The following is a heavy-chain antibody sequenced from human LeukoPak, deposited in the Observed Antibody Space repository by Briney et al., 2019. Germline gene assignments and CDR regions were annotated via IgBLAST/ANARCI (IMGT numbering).Heavy chain of an antibody. CDR3: ARVGSRGVIGIYFDY. CDR2: IKPNGIEK. D-gene: IGHD3-10*01. V-gene: IGHV3-7*01. CDR1: GFTFSNYW. J-gene: IGHJ4*02. Sequence: PGGSLRLSCGGSGFTFSNYWMTWVRQAPGKGLEWVANIKPNGIEKHYADSVEGRFTISRDNAKNSLYLQMNSLRAEDTAVYYCARVGSRGVIGIYFDYWGQGTLVTVSS.